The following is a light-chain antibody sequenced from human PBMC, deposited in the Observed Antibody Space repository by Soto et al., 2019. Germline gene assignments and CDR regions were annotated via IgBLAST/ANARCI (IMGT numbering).Light chain of an antibody. CDR2: AAS. CDR1: QGISSY. Sequence: AIRMTQSPSSLSASTGDRVTITCRASQGISSYLAWYQQKPGKAPKLLIYAASTLQSGVPSRFSGSGSGTDFTFTISCLQSEDFATYYCQQHYSNPQTFGQGTKVEIK. CDR3: QQHYSNPQT. J-gene: IGKJ1*01. V-gene: IGKV1-8*01.